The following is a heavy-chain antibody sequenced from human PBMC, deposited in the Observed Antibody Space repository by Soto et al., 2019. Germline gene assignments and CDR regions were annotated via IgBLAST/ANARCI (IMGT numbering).Heavy chain of an antibody. CDR2: ISWNSGSI. CDR1: GFTFDDYA. Sequence: GGSLRLSCAASGFTFDDYAMHWVRQAPGKGLEWVSGISWNSGSIGYADSVKGRFTISRDNAKNSLYLQMNSLRAEDTALYYCAKDYSVAGTVYSYYCMDVWGQGTTVTVSS. CDR3: AKDYSVAGTVYSYYCMDV. D-gene: IGHD6-19*01. J-gene: IGHJ6*02. V-gene: IGHV3-9*01.